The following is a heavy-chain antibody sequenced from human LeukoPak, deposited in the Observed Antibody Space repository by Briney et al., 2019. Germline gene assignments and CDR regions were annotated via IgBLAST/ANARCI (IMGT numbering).Heavy chain of an antibody. J-gene: IGHJ6*03. V-gene: IGHV3-30*03. D-gene: IGHD4-17*01. CDR3: TRSSLEFRTVTTNYYYYMDV. Sequence: GRSLRLSCAASGFTFSSYGMHWVRQAPGKGLEWVAVISYDGSNKYYADSVKGRFTISRDNSKNTLYLQMNSLRAEDTAVYYCTRSSLEFRTVTTNYYYYMDVWGKGTTVTISS. CDR1: GFTFSSYG. CDR2: ISYDGSNK.